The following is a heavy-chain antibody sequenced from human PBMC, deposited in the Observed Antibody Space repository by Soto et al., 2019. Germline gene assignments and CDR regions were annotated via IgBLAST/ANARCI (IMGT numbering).Heavy chain of an antibody. Sequence: GTPSPTCAVTGYSINRGYSGRWVRQPPGKGLEWIGSIYHSGSTYYNPSLKSRVTISVDTSKNHFSLKLSSVTAADMAVYYCARDRPYCSGGSCYPNYFDYWGQG. D-gene: IGHD2-15*01. V-gene: IGHV4-38-2*02. CDR1: GYSINRGYS. CDR2: IYHSGST. J-gene: IGHJ4*02. CDR3: ARDRPYCSGGSCYPNYFDY.